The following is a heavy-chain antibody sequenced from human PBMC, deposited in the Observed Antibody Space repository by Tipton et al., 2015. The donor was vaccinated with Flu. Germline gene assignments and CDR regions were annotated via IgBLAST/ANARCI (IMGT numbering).Heavy chain of an antibody. V-gene: IGHV3-23*01. D-gene: IGHD4-17*01. Sequence: SLRLSCEASGFTFSSFAMSWVRQAPGKGLEWVSTISGSGYNTYYTDSVKGRFTISRDNSNSTLFLQMSSLRAEDTAVYYCAKDCSLYGDPTDSWGQGTLVTVSS. CDR2: ISGSGYNT. CDR3: AKDCSLYGDPTDS. J-gene: IGHJ4*02. CDR1: GFTFSSFA.